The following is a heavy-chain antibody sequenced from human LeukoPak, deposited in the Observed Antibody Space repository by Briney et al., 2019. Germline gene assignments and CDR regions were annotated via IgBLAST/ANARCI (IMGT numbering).Heavy chain of an antibody. CDR1: GGSIRSSSYW. J-gene: IGHJ5*02. Sequence: SETLSLTCSVSGGSIRSSSYWWGWIRQPPGKGLEWIGSIYHSGSTYYNPSLKSRVTISVDTSKNQFSLKLSSVTAADTAVYYCVRGRYSSGWFKDKNWFDPWGQGIPVTVSS. CDR3: VRGRYSSGWFKDKNWFDP. D-gene: IGHD6-19*01. V-gene: IGHV4-39*07. CDR2: IYHSGST.